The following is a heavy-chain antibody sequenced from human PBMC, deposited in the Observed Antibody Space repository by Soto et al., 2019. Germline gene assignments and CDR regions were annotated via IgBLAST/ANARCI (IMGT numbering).Heavy chain of an antibody. CDR2: IYYSGST. V-gene: IGHV4-31*03. Sequence: QVQLQESGPGLVKPSQTLSLTCTVSGGSISSGGYYWSWIRQHPGKGLEWIGYIYYSGSTYYNPSLKSRVTIAVDTSKNQFSLKLSSVTAADTAVYYCARDGDARGSRDWYFDLWGLGTLVTVSS. CDR3: ARDGDARGSRDWYFDL. D-gene: IGHD3-10*01. J-gene: IGHJ2*01. CDR1: GGSISSGGYY.